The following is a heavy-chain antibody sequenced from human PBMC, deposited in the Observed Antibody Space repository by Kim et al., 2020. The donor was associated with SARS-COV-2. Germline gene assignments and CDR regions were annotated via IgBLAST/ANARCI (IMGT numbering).Heavy chain of an antibody. CDR1: GFSVSSNY. CDR2: IYSGGSI. CDR3: AGTLRGIDV. V-gene: IGHV3-66*01. J-gene: IGHJ6*02. Sequence: GGSLRLSCAASGFSVSSNYMTWVRQAPGKGLEWVSAIYSGGSIYYADSVKGRFTISSDNSKNTLYLQINSLRAADTAVYYCAGTLRGIDVWGQGTTATV. D-gene: IGHD4-17*01.